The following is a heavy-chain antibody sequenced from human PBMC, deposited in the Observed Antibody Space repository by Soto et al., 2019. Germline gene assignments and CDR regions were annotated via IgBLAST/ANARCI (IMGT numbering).Heavy chain of an antibody. D-gene: IGHD7-27*01. J-gene: IGHJ6*03. CDR2: ISSSSSVI. CDR3: ARDLXWGSNWYYXMDV. CDR1: GFILSDCA. V-gene: IGHV3-48*01. Sequence: EVQLVESGGGLVQPGGSLRLSCATSGFILSDCAMNWVRQAPGKGLEWVSYISSSSSVIDYADSVKGRFTXSXXXARXXXXXXXXXXXXXXXXXXYCARDLXWGSNWYYXMDVWGKGTTVTVSS.